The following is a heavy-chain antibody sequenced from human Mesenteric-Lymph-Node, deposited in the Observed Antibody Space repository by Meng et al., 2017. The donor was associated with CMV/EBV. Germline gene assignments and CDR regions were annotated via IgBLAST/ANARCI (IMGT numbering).Heavy chain of an antibody. CDR3: ARGLGWSQMLNYFDF. CDR2: VYFGGST. Sequence: SETLSLTCTVSGASINSGSYYWGWVRQPPGKGPEWMGSVYFGGSTYYNPSLKSRVTISLDAPKNHFSLNLNSVTAADTAVYYCARGLGWSQMLNYFDFWGQGSLVTVSS. V-gene: IGHV4-39*07. D-gene: IGHD3-3*01. J-gene: IGHJ4*02. CDR1: GASINSGSYY.